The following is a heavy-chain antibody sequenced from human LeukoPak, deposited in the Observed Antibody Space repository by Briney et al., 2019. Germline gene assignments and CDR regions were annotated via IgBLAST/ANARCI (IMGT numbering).Heavy chain of an antibody. J-gene: IGHJ4*02. CDR1: GGTFSSYA. Sequence: ASVKVSCKASGGTFSSYAISWVRQAPGQGLEWMGGIIPIFGTANYAQKFQGRVTITTDESTSTAYMELSSLRSEDTAVYYCAREPIVVGPKGYFDYWGQGTLVTVSS. CDR2: IIPIFGTA. D-gene: IGHD3-22*01. CDR3: AREPIVVGPKGYFDY. V-gene: IGHV1-69*05.